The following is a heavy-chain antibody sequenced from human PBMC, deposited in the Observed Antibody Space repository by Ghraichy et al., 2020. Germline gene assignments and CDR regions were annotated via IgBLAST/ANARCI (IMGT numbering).Heavy chain of an antibody. CDR2: ISGSDAST. CDR1: GFTFNSYA. CDR3: AISRGLWWTSDGFDI. J-gene: IGHJ3*02. V-gene: IGHV3-23*01. Sequence: GGSLRLSCAASGFTFNSYAMSWVRQAPGKGLEWVSTISGSDASTYYADSVKGRFTISRDNSKNTMYLQMNSLRAEDTAVYYCAISRGLWWTSDGFDIWGQGTIVTVSS. D-gene: IGHD2-21*01.